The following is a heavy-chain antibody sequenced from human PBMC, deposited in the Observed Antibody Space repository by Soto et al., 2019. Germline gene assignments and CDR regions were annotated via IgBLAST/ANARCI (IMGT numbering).Heavy chain of an antibody. CDR2: ISSNGGTT. Sequence: EVQLAESGGGMVQPGGSLRLSCVASGFTFSSYDMHWVRQAPGKGLEYVSSISSNGGTTYYGNSVKGRFTISRDNSKNTLYLQMGSLRAEDMAVYYCVRRVPGNYDYWGQGTLDTVSS. V-gene: IGHV3-64*01. CDR1: GFTFSSYD. D-gene: IGHD1-7*01. CDR3: VRRVPGNYDY. J-gene: IGHJ4*02.